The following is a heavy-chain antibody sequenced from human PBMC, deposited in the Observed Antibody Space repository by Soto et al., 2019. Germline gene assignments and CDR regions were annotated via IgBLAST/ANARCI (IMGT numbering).Heavy chain of an antibody. CDR2: ISYDGSNK. J-gene: IGHJ5*02. V-gene: IGHV3-30-3*01. CDR1: GFTFSSYA. Sequence: QVQLVESGGGVVQPGRSLRLSCAASGFTFSSYAMHWVRQAPGKGLEWVAVISYDGSNKYYADSVKGRFTISRDNSKNTLYLQMNSRSAEETAVYYCARPRAARREMVYNGFDPWGQGTLVTVSS. CDR3: ARPRAARREMVYNGFDP. D-gene: IGHD6-6*01.